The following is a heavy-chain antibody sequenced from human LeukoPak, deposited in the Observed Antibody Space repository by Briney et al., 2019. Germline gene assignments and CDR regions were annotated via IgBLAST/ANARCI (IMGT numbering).Heavy chain of an antibody. Sequence: GGSLRLSCTASGFTFSSYWMSWVRQAPGKGLEWVANIKQDGSEKYYVDSVKGRFTISRDNAKNTLYLQMNSLRAEDTAVYYCARVVVDTAMVFDYWGQGTLVTVSS. CDR2: IKQDGSEK. D-gene: IGHD5-18*01. CDR3: ARVVVDTAMVFDY. V-gene: IGHV3-7*01. J-gene: IGHJ4*02. CDR1: GFTFSSYW.